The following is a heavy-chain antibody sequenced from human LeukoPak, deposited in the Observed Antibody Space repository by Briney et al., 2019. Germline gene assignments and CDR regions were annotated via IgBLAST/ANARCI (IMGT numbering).Heavy chain of an antibody. CDR1: GYTFTSYD. V-gene: IGHV1-8*01. CDR2: MNPNSGNT. Sequence: ASVKVSCKASGYTFTSYDINWVRQATGQGLEWMGWMNPNSGNTGYAQKFQGRVTMTTDTSTSTAYMELRSLRSDDTAVYYCARDSGYYDSSGYYLGFDYWGQGTLVTVSS. CDR3: ARDSGYYDSSGYYLGFDY. D-gene: IGHD3-22*01. J-gene: IGHJ4*02.